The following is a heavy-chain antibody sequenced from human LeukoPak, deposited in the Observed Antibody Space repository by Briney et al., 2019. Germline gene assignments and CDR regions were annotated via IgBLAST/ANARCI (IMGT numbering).Heavy chain of an antibody. Sequence: PSETLSLTCAVYGGSFSGYYWGWIRQPPGKGLEWIGSIYYSGSTYYNPSLKGRVTISVDTSKNQFSLKLSSVTAADTAVYYCARESMIVVVLDVWGKGTTVTVSS. CDR2: IYYSGST. J-gene: IGHJ6*04. D-gene: IGHD3-22*01. CDR3: ARESMIVVVLDV. V-gene: IGHV4-34*01. CDR1: GGSFSGYY.